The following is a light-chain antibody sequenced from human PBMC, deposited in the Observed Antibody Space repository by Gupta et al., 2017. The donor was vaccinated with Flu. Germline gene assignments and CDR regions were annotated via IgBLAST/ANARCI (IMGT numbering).Light chain of an antibody. V-gene: IGKV1-39*01. CDR1: QSISSY. CDR2: AAS. J-gene: IGKJ4*01. CDR3: QQSDSTPKG. Sequence: DIQMSQSPSSLSASVGDRVTITCWASQSISSYLDWYQQKPGKAPKLLIYAASSWESGVPSRFSGSGSGTDFTLTISRLQPEDFATYYCQQSDSTPKGFGGGTKVEIK.